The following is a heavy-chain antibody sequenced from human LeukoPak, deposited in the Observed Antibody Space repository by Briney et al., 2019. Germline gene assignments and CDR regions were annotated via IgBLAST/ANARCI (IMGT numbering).Heavy chain of an antibody. Sequence: AGGSLRLSCAASGCTFDDYGMSWVRQAPGKGLEWVSGINWNGGSTGYADSVKGRFTISRDNAKNSLYLQMNSLRAEDTALYYCAILAAAAPPPNYYMDVWGKGTTVTVSS. CDR2: INWNGGST. V-gene: IGHV3-20*04. J-gene: IGHJ6*03. CDR3: AILAAAAPPPNYYMDV. D-gene: IGHD6-13*01. CDR1: GCTFDDYG.